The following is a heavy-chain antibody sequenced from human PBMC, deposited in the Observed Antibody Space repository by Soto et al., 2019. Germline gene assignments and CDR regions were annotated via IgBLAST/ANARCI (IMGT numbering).Heavy chain of an antibody. CDR1: GCTFSSYT. Sequence: SVKVSCKASGCTFSSYTISWVRQAPGQGLEWMGRIIPILGIANYAQKFQGRVTITADKSTSTAYMELSSLRSEDTAVYYCARVTAEVTLDYWGQGTLVPSPQ. J-gene: IGHJ4*02. D-gene: IGHD5-18*01. CDR2: IIPILGIA. CDR3: ARVTAEVTLDY. V-gene: IGHV1-69*02.